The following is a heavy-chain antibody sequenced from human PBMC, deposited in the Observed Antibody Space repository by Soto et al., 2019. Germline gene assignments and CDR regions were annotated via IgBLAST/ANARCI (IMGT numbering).Heavy chain of an antibody. J-gene: IGHJ4*02. CDR2: MRFTAST. CDR1: GATNSGLRYY. Sequence: SDTLSLTSNEKGATNSGLRYYRGRIRQLPGKVLEWIGSMRFTASTYYNPSLESRVAISVDTSRNRFSLTVDSVTAAHTAVYYCASRHCSGGNCYNPGFDSWGQGTLVTVSS. CDR3: ASRHCSGGNCYNPGFDS. D-gene: IGHD2-15*01. V-gene: IGHV4-39*02.